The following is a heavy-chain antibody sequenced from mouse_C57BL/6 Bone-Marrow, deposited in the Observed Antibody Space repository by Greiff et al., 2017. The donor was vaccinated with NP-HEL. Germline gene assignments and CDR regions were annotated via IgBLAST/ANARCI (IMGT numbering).Heavy chain of an antibody. CDR1: GFSLTSYA. CDR3: ARFYYSNYDYAMDY. J-gene: IGHJ4*01. V-gene: IGHV2-9-1*01. D-gene: IGHD2-5*01. Sequence: VMLVESGPGLVAPSQSLSITCTVSGFSLTSYAISWVRQPPGKGLEWLGVIWTGGGTNYNSALKSRLSISKDNSKSQVFLKMNSLQTDDTARYYCARFYYSNYDYAMDYWGQGTSVTVSS. CDR2: IWTGGGT.